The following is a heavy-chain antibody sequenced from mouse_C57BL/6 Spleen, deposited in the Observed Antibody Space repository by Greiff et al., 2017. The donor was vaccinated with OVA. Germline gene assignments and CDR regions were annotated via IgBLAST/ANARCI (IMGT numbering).Heavy chain of an antibody. J-gene: IGHJ4*01. D-gene: IGHD1-1*01. V-gene: IGHV1-7*01. CDR3: AKNDYYGSSYDYYAMDY. CDR1: GYTFTSYW. CDR2: INPSSGYT. Sequence: VQLQQSGAELAKPGASVKLSCKASGYTFTSYWMHWVKQRPGQGLEWIGYINPSSGYTKYNQKFKDKATLTADKSSSTAYMQLSSLTYEDSAVYYCAKNDYYGSSYDYYAMDYWGQGTSVTVSS.